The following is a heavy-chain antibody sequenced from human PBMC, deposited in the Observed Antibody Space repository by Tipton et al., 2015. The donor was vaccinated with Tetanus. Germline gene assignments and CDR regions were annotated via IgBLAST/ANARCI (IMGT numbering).Heavy chain of an antibody. CDR3: ARATSTGPAYNWFAP. CDR1: GGSISSGGYS. V-gene: IGHV4-30-2*01. CDR2: TYYSGTT. Sequence: TLSLTCAVSGGSISSGGYSWTWIRQPPGKGLQWIGYTYYSGTTHYNPSLKSRVTISIDRSKNQLSLKLTSGTAADTAVYYCARATSTGPAYNWFAPWGQGTLVTVSS. D-gene: IGHD2-8*02. J-gene: IGHJ5*02.